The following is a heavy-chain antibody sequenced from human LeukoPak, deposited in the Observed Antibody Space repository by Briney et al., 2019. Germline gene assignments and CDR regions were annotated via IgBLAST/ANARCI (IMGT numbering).Heavy chain of an antibody. CDR3: ARESGMVAGSSGALFDY. J-gene: IGHJ4*02. V-gene: IGHV4-39*07. CDR1: GGSISSSSYY. CDR2: IYYSGST. Sequence: SETLSLTCTVSGGSISSSSYYWGWIRQPPGKGLEWIGSIYYSGSTYYNPSLKSRVTISVDTSKNQFSLKLSSVTAADTAVYYCARESGMVAGSSGALFDYWGQGTLVTVSS. D-gene: IGHD6-19*01.